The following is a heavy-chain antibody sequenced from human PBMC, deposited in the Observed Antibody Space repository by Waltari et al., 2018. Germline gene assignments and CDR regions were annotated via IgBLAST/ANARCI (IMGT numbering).Heavy chain of an antibody. Sequence: EVQLVQSGAEVKKPGATVNISCKASGYTFTDYYLHWVQQAPGKGLEWMGRVDPEDGETIYAEKFQGRVTITADTSTDTAYMELSSLRSEDTAVYYCATLLSITGTTDSAFDIWGQGTMVTVSS. CDR1: GYTFTDYY. V-gene: IGHV1-69-2*01. J-gene: IGHJ3*02. D-gene: IGHD1-7*01. CDR3: ATLLSITGTTDSAFDI. CDR2: VDPEDGET.